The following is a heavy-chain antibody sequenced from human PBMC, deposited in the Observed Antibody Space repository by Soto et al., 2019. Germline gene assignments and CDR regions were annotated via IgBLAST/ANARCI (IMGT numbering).Heavy chain of an antibody. Sequence: SEPLSLTSTVSGGSISGYYWSWIRQPPGKGLEWIGYMYNTGSTVYNPSFKSRVTISVDTSKNQFSLKLNSVTAADTAVYYCARDLWGYCGTDCYPLDVWGQGTTVT. CDR2: MYNTGST. D-gene: IGHD2-21*02. J-gene: IGHJ6*02. CDR3: ARDLWGYCGTDCYPLDV. V-gene: IGHV4-59*01. CDR1: GGSISGYY.